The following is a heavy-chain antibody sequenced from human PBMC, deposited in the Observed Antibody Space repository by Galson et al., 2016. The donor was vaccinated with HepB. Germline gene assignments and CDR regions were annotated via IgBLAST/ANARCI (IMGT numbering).Heavy chain of an antibody. J-gene: IGHJ6*03. CDR1: GFSFSKYA. V-gene: IGHV3-23*01. D-gene: IGHD5-24*01. Sequence: SLRLSCAASGFSFSKYAMSWVRQAPGKGLEWVSGISGSGDTTYYAESVKGRFTISRDNSKNTVYLQMNSLRVEDTAVYYCAKRGRATQLKGVNFYYYYYMDVWGKGTTVTVSS. CDR2: ISGSGDTT. CDR3: AKRGRATQLKGVNFYYYYYMDV.